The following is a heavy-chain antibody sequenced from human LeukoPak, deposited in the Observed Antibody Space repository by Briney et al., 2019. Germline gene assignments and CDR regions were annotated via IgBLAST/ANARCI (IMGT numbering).Heavy chain of an antibody. J-gene: IGHJ4*02. CDR3: AKDKVAVAGPFDY. V-gene: IGHV3-23*01. CDR1: GFTFSSFA. Sequence: GGSQRLSCAASGFTFSSFAMSWVRQAPGKGLEWVSGISGRDGSTYYADSVKGRFTISRDNSKNTLYVQMNSLRAEDTAVYFCAKDKVAVAGPFDYWGQGTLVTVSS. CDR2: ISGRDGST. D-gene: IGHD6-19*01.